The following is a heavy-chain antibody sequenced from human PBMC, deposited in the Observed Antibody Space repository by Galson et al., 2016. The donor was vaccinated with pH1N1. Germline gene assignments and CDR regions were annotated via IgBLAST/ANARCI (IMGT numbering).Heavy chain of an antibody. V-gene: IGHV3-7*01. J-gene: IGHJ4*02. CDR3: ARAMGAAAAF. D-gene: IGHD6-13*01. Sequence: SLRLSCAGSGFSFSNYWMHWVRQATGKGLEWVANINQDGSDKYYVDSVKGRFTISRDNAKNSLFLQMNSLRAEDTAVYYCARAMGAAAAFWGQGILVTVSS. CDR2: INQDGSDK. CDR1: GFSFSNYW.